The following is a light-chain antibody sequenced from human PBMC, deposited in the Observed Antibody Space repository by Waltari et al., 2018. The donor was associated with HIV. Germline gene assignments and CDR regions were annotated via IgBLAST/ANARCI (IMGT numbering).Light chain of an antibody. CDR1: QSVSNNY. CDR2: GAS. V-gene: IGKV3-20*01. Sequence: EIVLTQSPGTLSLSPGERATLSCRASQSVSNNYLAWYQQKPGQAPRLLIDGASSRATGIPDRFSGSGSGTDFTLTISRLEPEDFAMYYCQQYGGSSFTFGPGTKVDIK. J-gene: IGKJ3*01. CDR3: QQYGGSSFT.